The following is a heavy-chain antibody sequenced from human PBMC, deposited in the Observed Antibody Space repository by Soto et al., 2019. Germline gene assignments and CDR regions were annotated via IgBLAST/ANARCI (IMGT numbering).Heavy chain of an antibody. CDR2: ISGSGGST. Sequence: GGSLRLSCAASGFTFSSYAMSWVRQAPGKGLEWVSAISGSGGSTYYADSVKGRFTISRDSSKNTLSLQMTSLRAEDTAAYYCAKGGRQWLVTSDFNYWGQGAPVTVSS. CDR3: AKGGRQWLVTSDFNY. CDR1: GFTFSSYA. D-gene: IGHD6-19*01. J-gene: IGHJ4*02. V-gene: IGHV3-23*01.